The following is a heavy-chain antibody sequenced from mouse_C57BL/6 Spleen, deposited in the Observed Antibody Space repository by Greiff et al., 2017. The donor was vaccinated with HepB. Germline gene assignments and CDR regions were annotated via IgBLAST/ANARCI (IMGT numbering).Heavy chain of an antibody. CDR3: ASGYNGYYFDY. V-gene: IGHV1-80*01. CDR2: IYPGDGDT. D-gene: IGHD3-1*01. Sequence: QVQLQQSGAELVKPGASVKISCKASGYAFSSYWMNWVKQRPGKGLEWIGQIYPGDGDTKYNGKFKGKATLTADKSSSTAYMQLSSLTSAASAVYFCASGYNGYYFDYWGQGTTLTVSS. CDR1: GYAFSSYW. J-gene: IGHJ2*01.